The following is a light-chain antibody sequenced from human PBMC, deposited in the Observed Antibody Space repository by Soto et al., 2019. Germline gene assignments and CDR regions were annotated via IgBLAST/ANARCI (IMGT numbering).Light chain of an antibody. CDR1: SSDVGAYNY. CDR3: SSYTSATTDV. Sequence: QSVLTQPASVSGSPGQSITISCTGTSSDVGAYNYASWYQQYPGEAPKVIIYDVSHRPAGVSNRFSGSKSGNTASLTISGLQTQDEADYCCSSYTSATTDVFGTGTKVTVL. J-gene: IGLJ1*01. V-gene: IGLV2-14*01. CDR2: DVS.